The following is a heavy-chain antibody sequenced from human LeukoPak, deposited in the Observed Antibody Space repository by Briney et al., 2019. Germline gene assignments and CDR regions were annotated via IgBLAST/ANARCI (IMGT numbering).Heavy chain of an antibody. J-gene: IGHJ4*02. Sequence: PSETLSLTCAVYGGSFSGYYWSWIRQPPGKGLEWIGEINHSGSTNYNPSLKSRVTISVDTSKNQFSLKLSSVTAADTAVYYCAKTHRDGSITSFDYWGQGTLVTVSS. CDR2: INHSGST. CDR1: GGSFSGYY. V-gene: IGHV4-34*01. D-gene: IGHD5-24*01. CDR3: AKTHRDGSITSFDY.